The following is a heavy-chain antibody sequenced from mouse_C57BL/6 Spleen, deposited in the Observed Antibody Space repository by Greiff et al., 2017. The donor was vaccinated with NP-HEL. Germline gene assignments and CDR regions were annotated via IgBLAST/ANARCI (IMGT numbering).Heavy chain of an antibody. D-gene: IGHD1-1*01. Sequence: EVQLVESGGGLVKPGGSLKLSCAASGFTFSSYAMSWVRQTPEKRLVWVATISDGGSYTYYPDNVKGRFTISRDNAKNNLYLQMSHLKSEDTAMYYCAREAYYYVRSYYWYFDVWGTGTTVTVSS. V-gene: IGHV5-4*01. CDR2: ISDGGSYT. CDR1: GFTFSSYA. CDR3: AREAYYYVRSYYWYFDV. J-gene: IGHJ1*03.